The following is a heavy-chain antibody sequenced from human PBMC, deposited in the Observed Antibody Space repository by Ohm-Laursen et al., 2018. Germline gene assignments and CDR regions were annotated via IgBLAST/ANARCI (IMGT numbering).Heavy chain of an antibody. CDR2: MNPKSGDT. CDR1: GYTFINYD. V-gene: IGHV1-8*01. CDR3: ARGRLSGTRRALDI. D-gene: IGHD1-7*01. Sequence: SVKASRKTSGYTFINYDIHWVRQASGQGLEWMGWMNPKSGDTGYAHKFQGRVTMARNASISTANMEMSSLRSEDTAVYYCARGRLSGTRRALDIWGQGTMVTVSS. J-gene: IGHJ3*02.